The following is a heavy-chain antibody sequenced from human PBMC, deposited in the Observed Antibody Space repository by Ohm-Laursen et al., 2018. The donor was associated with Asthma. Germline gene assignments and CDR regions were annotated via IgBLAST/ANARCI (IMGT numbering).Heavy chain of an antibody. J-gene: IGHJ5*02. V-gene: IGHV4-61*01. CDR2: IYYSGST. CDR3: ARGRHGFDP. Sequence: SDTLSLTCTVSGDSIKSGIYYWSWIRQPPGKGLEWIGYIYYSGSTNYNPSLKSRVTISVDTSKNQFSLKLSSVTAADTAVYYCARGRHGFDPWGQGTLVTVSS. CDR1: GDSIKSGIYY.